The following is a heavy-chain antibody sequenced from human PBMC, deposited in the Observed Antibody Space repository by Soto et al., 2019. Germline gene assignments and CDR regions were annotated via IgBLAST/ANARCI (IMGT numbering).Heavy chain of an antibody. V-gene: IGHV4-31*03. CDR2: ISYSGST. CDR3: ERDKGPTGTTPGGHYYYGMDV. J-gene: IGHJ6*02. Sequence: QVQLQESGPGLVKPSQTLSLTCTVSGGSISSGGYYWSWIRQHPGKGLEWIGYISYSGSTYYNPALKRRVTISVDTSKNQFSLKLSSVTAADTAVYYCERDKGPTGTTPGGHYYYGMDVWGQGTTVTVSS. CDR1: GGSISSGGYY. D-gene: IGHD1-1*01.